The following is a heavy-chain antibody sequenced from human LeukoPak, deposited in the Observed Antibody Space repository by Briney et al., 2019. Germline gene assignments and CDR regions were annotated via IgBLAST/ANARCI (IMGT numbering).Heavy chain of an antibody. CDR3: ARAEIKLYNQRRYYFDY. D-gene: IGHD3-16*02. CDR1: GVSFSGYY. V-gene: IGHV4-34*01. J-gene: IGHJ4*02. Sequence: SETLSLTCAVYGVSFSGYYWSWIRQPPGKGLEWIGEINHSGSTNYNPSLKSRVTISVDTSKNQFSLKLSSVTAADKAVYYCARAEIKLYNQRRYYFDYWGQGTLVTVSS. CDR2: INHSGST.